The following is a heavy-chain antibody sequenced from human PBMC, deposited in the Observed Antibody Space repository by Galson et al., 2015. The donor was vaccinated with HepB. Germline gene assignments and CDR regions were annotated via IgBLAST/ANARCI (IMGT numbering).Heavy chain of an antibody. J-gene: IGHJ3*02. CDR1: GFTFSSYS. CDR3: AKESRNTIFGVVSGAFDI. V-gene: IGHV3-48*01. CDR2: ISSSSSTI. D-gene: IGHD3-3*01. Sequence: SLRLSCAASGFTFSSYSMNWVRQAPGKGLEWVSYISSSSSTIYYADSVKGQFTISRDNSKNTLYLQMNSLRAEDTAVYYCAKESRNTIFGVVSGAFDIWGQGTMVTVSS.